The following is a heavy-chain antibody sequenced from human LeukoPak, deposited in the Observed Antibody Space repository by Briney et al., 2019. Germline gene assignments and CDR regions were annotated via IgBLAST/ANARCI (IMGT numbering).Heavy chain of an antibody. CDR3: ARSAIPAAISYYFDY. J-gene: IGHJ4*02. CDR2: INPSGGST. Sequence: GASVKVSCKASGYTFTSYYMHWVRQAPGQGLEWMGIINPSGGSTSYAQKFQGRVTMTRDTSTSTVYMELSSLRSEDTAVYYCARSAIPAAISYYFDYWGQGTLVTVSS. D-gene: IGHD2-2*01. CDR1: GYTFTSYY. V-gene: IGHV1-46*01.